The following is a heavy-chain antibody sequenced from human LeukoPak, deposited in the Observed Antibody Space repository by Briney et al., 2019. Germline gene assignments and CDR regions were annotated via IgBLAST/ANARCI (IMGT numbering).Heavy chain of an antibody. CDR2: IKQDGSDK. J-gene: IGHJ3*02. V-gene: IGHV3-7*04. CDR3: ARADLHAFDI. CDR1: GFTFSSYW. Sequence: GGSLRLSCAVSGFTFSSYWMSWVRQAPGKGLQWVANIKQDGSDKYYVDSVKGRFTISRDNAKNSLYLQMNSLRAEDTAVYYCARADLHAFDIWGQGTLVTVSS.